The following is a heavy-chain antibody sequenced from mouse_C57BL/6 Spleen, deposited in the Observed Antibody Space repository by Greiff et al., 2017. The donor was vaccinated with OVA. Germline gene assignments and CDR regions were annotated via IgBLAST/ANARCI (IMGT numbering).Heavy chain of an antibody. CDR1: GYTFTDYE. J-gene: IGHJ3*01. Sequence: VQLQESGAELVRPGASVTLSCKASGYTFTDYEMHWVKQTPVHGLEWIGAIDPETGGTAYNQKFKGKAILTADKSSSTAYMELRSLTSEDSAVYYCTRSNYGNYRFAYWGQGTLVTVSA. V-gene: IGHV1-15*01. CDR3: TRSNYGNYRFAY. CDR2: IDPETGGT. D-gene: IGHD2-1*01.